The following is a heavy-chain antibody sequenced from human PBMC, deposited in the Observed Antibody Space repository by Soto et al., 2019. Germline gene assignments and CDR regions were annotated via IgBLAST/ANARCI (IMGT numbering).Heavy chain of an antibody. Sequence: ESGGGVVQPGRSLRLSCAASGFTFSSYGMHWVRQAPGKGLEWVAVIWYDGSNKYYADSVKGRFTISRDNSKNTLYLQMNSLRAEDTAVYYCARGDGDYAYFFDYWGQGTLVTVSS. CDR2: IWYDGSNK. CDR1: GFTFSSYG. CDR3: ARGDGDYAYFFDY. V-gene: IGHV3-33*01. D-gene: IGHD4-17*01. J-gene: IGHJ4*02.